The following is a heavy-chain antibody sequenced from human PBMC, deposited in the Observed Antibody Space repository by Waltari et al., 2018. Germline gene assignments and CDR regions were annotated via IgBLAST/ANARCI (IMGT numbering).Heavy chain of an antibody. Sequence: QVQLQESGPGLVKPSETLSLTCTVSGYSISSGYYWGWIRQPPGKGLEWIGSIYHSVSTYYNPSLKSRVTISVDTSKNQFSLKLSSVTAADTAVYYCARGGYDFWSGYYPLDPWGQGTLVTVSS. J-gene: IGHJ5*02. V-gene: IGHV4-38-2*02. CDR3: ARGGYDFWSGYYPLDP. CDR2: IYHSVST. D-gene: IGHD3-3*01. CDR1: GYSISSGYY.